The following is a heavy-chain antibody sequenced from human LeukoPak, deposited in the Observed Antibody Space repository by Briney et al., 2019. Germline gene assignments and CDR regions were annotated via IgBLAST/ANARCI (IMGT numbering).Heavy chain of an antibody. Sequence: GGSLRLSCAASGFTFSIYGMSWVRQAPGKGLEWVSAISGSGDRTYYADSVKGRFTISRDNSKNTLYLQMDSLRAEDTAVYYCARDSCGGDCYSADDDAFDIWGQGTMVTVSS. J-gene: IGHJ3*02. CDR1: GFTFSIYG. V-gene: IGHV3-23*01. D-gene: IGHD2-21*02. CDR2: ISGSGDRT. CDR3: ARDSCGGDCYSADDDAFDI.